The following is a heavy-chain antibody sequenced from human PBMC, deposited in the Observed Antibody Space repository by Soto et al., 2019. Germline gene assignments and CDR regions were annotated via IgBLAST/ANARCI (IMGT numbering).Heavy chain of an antibody. Sequence: GGSLRLSCVASGFSLNGYWMHWVRQAPGEGLLWVSHIKNDETTHYADSVKGRFTISRDTSKNRVSLELRSVTAADTAVYYCARVNVTLDLWGLGTLVTVSS. J-gene: IGHJ4*02. CDR1: GFSLNGYW. CDR2: IKNDETT. V-gene: IGHV3-74*01. D-gene: IGHD2-21*02. CDR3: ARVNVTLDL.